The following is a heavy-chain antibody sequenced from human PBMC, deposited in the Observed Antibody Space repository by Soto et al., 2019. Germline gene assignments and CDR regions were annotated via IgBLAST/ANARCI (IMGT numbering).Heavy chain of an antibody. D-gene: IGHD3-22*01. V-gene: IGHV3-30-3*01. Sequence: GGSLRLSCAASGFTFSSYAMHWVRQAPGKGLEWVAVISYDGSNKYYADSVKGRFTISRDNSKNTLYLQMNSLRAEDTAVYYCARGFDYYDSSGYPQGDAFDIWGQGTMVTVSS. CDR2: ISYDGSNK. J-gene: IGHJ3*02. CDR3: ARGFDYYDSSGYPQGDAFDI. CDR1: GFTFSSYA.